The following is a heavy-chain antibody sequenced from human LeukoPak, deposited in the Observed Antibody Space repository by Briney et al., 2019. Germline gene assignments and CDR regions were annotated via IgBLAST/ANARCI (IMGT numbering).Heavy chain of an antibody. CDR1: GYSISSGYY. V-gene: IGHV4-38-2*02. J-gene: IGHJ5*02. Sequence: PSETLSLTCTVSGYSISSGYYWGWIRQPPGKGLEWIGSIYHSGSTYYNPSLKSRVTISVDTSKNQFSLKLSSVTAADTAAYYCAREQRYGDNWFDPWGQGTLVTVSS. CDR2: IYHSGST. CDR3: AREQRYGDNWFDP. D-gene: IGHD4-17*01.